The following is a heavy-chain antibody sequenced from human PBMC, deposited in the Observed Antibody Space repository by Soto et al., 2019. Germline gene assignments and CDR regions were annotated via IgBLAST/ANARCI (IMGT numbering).Heavy chain of an antibody. V-gene: IGHV1-58*02. Sequence: QMQLVQSGPEVKKPGTSVKVSCKASGFTVTSSAMQWVRQARGQRLEWIGWIVVGSGNTNYAQKFQERVTITRDMSTSTAYMELSSLRSEDTAVYYCAASVDIVATEVIGHFDYWGQGTLVTVSS. J-gene: IGHJ4*02. D-gene: IGHD5-12*01. CDR1: GFTVTSSA. CDR2: IVVGSGNT. CDR3: AASVDIVATEVIGHFDY.